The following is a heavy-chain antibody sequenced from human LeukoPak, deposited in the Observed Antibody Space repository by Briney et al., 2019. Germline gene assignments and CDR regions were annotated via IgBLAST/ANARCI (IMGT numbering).Heavy chain of an antibody. J-gene: IGHJ5*02. CDR2: ISYDGSNK. V-gene: IGHV3-30-3*01. Sequence: RPGGSLRLSCAASGFTFSSYAMHWARQAPGKGLEWVAVISYDGSNKYYADSVKGRFTISRDNSKNTLYLQMNSLRAEDTAVYYCAGGYCSSTSCYPINWFDPWGQGTLVTVSS. CDR1: GFTFSSYA. CDR3: AGGYCSSTSCYPINWFDP. D-gene: IGHD2-2*01.